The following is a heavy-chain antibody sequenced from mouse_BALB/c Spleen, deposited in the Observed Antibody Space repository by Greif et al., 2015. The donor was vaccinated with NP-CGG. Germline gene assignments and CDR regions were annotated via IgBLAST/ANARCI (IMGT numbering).Heavy chain of an antibody. CDR3: TRSITTALDY. CDR1: DYTFTSYW. Sequence: LQQSGSELVRPGASVKLSCKASDYTFTSYWMHWVKQRHGQGLEWIGNIYPGSGSTNYDEKFKSKGTLTVDTSSSTAYMHLSSLTSEDSAVYYCTRSITTALDYWGQGTTLTVSS. V-gene: IGHV1S22*01. CDR2: IYPGSGST. J-gene: IGHJ2*01. D-gene: IGHD1-2*01.